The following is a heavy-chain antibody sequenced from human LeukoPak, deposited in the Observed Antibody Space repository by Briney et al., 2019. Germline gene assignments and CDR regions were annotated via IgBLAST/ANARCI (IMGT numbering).Heavy chain of an antibody. V-gene: IGHV3-30-3*01. CDR2: ISYDGSSK. Sequence: GRSLRLSCAASGFTFSSYAMHWVRQAPGKGLEWVAVISYDGSSKYYADSVKGRFTISRDNSKNTLYLQMNSLRAEDTAVYYCARSLPNYDFWSGYLPYWGQGTLVTVSS. D-gene: IGHD3-3*01. CDR1: GFTFSSYA. CDR3: ARSLPNYDFWSGYLPY. J-gene: IGHJ4*02.